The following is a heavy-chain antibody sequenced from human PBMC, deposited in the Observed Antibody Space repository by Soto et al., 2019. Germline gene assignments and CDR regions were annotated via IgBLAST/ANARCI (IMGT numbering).Heavy chain of an antibody. V-gene: IGHV4-30-2*01. J-gene: IGHJ4*02. CDR1: GDSISSGGYS. CDR2: IYQSGST. Sequence: SETLSLTCVVSGDSISSGGYSWTWIRQPPGKGLEWIGHIYQSGSTLYNPSLESRVTISVDKSKNQFSLKLSSVTAADTAIYYCARHGFSSDWYASWDYWGQGTLVTVSS. D-gene: IGHD6-19*01. CDR3: ARHGFSSDWYASWDY.